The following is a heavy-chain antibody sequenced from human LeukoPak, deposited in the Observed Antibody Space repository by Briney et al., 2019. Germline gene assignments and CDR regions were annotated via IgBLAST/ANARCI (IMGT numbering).Heavy chain of an antibody. J-gene: IGHJ3*02. CDR3: ARTCSSTSCHDAFDI. CDR2: TIPIFGTA. Sequence: ASVKVSCKASGGTFSSYAISWVRQAPGQGLEWMGGTIPIFGTANYAQKFQGRVTITADESTSTAYMELSSLRSEDTAVYYCARTCSSTSCHDAFDIWGQGTMVTVSS. D-gene: IGHD2-2*01. CDR1: GGTFSSYA. V-gene: IGHV1-69*13.